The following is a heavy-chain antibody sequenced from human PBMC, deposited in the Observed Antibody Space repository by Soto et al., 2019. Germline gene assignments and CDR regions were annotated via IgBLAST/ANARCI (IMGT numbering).Heavy chain of an antibody. D-gene: IGHD3-22*01. CDR3: ARDLGAYDSSGYFFGTIDY. CDR2: INPSGGST. CDR1: GYTFTSYY. V-gene: IGHV1-46*01. J-gene: IGHJ4*02. Sequence: ASVKVSCKASGYTFTSYYMHWVRQAPGQGLEWMGIINPSGGSTSYAQKFQGRVTMTRDTSTSTVYMELSSLRSEDTAVYYCARDLGAYDSSGYFFGTIDYWGQGTLVTVSS.